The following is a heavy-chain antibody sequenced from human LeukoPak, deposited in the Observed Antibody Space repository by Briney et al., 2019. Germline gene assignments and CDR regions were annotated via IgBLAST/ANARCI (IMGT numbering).Heavy chain of an antibody. J-gene: IGHJ6*02. CDR1: GGSFSGYY. Sequence: PSENLSLTCAVYGGSFSGYYWSWIRQPPGKALEWIGEINHSGSTNYNPSLKSRVTISVDTSKNQFSLKLSSVTAADTAVYYCARGAGYRGEIYGMDVWGQGTTVTVSS. CDR3: ARGAGYRGEIYGMDV. V-gene: IGHV4-34*01. D-gene: IGHD5-12*01. CDR2: INHSGST.